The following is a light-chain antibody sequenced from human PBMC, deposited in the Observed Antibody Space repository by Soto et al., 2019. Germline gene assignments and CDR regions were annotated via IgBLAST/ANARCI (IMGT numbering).Light chain of an antibody. J-gene: IGKJ1*01. CDR2: GAS. CDR1: QSVSSSY. V-gene: IGKV3-20*01. CDR3: QQYGNSPST. Sequence: EIVLTQSPGTLSLSPGERATLSCRASQSVSSSYLAWYQQRPGQAPRLLIYGASSRATGIPDRFSGSGSGKDFTLTISRLEPEDFAVYYCQQYGNSPSTFGQGTKVEIK.